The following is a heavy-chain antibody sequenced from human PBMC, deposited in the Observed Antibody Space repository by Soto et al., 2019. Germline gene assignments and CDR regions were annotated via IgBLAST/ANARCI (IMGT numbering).Heavy chain of an antibody. CDR1: GFTFSHYW. V-gene: IGHV3-7*01. CDR3: ARSGSDVDY. D-gene: IGHD2-21*02. J-gene: IGHJ4*02. Sequence: EVQLVESGGDLVQPGGSLRLSCAVSGFTFSHYWMTWVRQAPGKGLEWVANIKEDGSQKNYVDSVKGRFTVSRDNAKNSLYLQIYSLRAEDTAVYYCARSGSDVDYYGLGTLVIVSS. CDR2: IKEDGSQK.